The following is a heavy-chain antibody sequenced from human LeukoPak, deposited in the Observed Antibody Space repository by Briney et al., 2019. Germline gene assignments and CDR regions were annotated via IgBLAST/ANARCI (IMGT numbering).Heavy chain of an antibody. CDR2: IYYSGST. CDR3: ARDAKCSTSCYGASGGAFDI. V-gene: IGHV4-30-4*08. CDR1: GGSISSGDYY. D-gene: IGHD2-2*01. J-gene: IGHJ3*02. Sequence: PSETPSLTCTVSGGSISSGDYYWSWIRQPPGKGLEWIGYIYYSGSTYYNPSLKSRVTISVDTSKNQFSLKLSSVTAADTAVYYCARDAKCSTSCYGASGGAFDIWGQGTMVTVSS.